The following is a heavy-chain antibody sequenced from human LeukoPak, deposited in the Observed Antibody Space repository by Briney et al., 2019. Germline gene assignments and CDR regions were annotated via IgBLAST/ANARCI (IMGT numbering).Heavy chain of an antibody. J-gene: IGHJ5*02. V-gene: IGHV3-11*01. CDR1: GFTFSDYY. Sequence: GGSLRLSCAASGFTFSDYYMSWIRQAPGKGLEWVSYISSSGSTIYYADSVKGRFTISRDNSKNTLYLQMNSLRAEDTAVYYCAKDGYCSSTSCYGEYNWFDPWGQGTLVTVSS. D-gene: IGHD2-2*01. CDR2: ISSSGSTI. CDR3: AKDGYCSSTSCYGEYNWFDP.